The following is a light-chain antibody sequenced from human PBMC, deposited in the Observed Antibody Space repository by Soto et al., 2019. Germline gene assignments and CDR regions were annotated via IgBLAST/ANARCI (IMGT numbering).Light chain of an antibody. J-gene: IGKJ2*01. CDR3: PQYNNWPSMHT. CDR1: QSVSTN. V-gene: IGKV3-15*01. CDR2: GAS. Sequence: EIVVTQSPATLSVSPGERATLSCRVSQSVSTNLAWYQQKPGQAPRLLIYGASTRATGFPARFSGSGSGTDFTLTISRLQSEDFAVYYCPQYNNWPSMHTFGQGTKLEIK.